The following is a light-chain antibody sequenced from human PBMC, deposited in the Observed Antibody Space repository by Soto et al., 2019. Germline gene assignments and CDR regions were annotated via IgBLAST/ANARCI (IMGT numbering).Light chain of an antibody. CDR2: WSS. CDR1: QSVLYSSNNKNY. CDR3: QQYYRTPSLT. V-gene: IGKV4-1*01. Sequence: DIVMTQSPDSLAVSLGERATINCKSSQSVLYSSNNKNYLAWYQQKPGQPPKLLIYWSSTRESWVPDRFSGGGCGTDFMLAISSLQAEDVAVYYCQQYYRTPSLTFGGGTKVAIK. J-gene: IGKJ4*01.